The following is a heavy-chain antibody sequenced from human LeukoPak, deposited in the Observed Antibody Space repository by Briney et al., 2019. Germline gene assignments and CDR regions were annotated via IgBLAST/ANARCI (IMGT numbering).Heavy chain of an antibody. CDR3: ARSYDILTGYHDY. V-gene: IGHV3-7*01. CDR2: IKQDGSEK. CDR1: GFTFSSYW. D-gene: IGHD3-9*01. J-gene: IGHJ4*02. Sequence: GGSLRLSCAASGFTFSSYWMSWVRQAPGKGLEWVANIKQDGSEKYYVDSVKGRFTTSRDNAKNSLYLQMNSLRAEDTAVYYCARSYDILTGYHDYWGQGTLVTVSS.